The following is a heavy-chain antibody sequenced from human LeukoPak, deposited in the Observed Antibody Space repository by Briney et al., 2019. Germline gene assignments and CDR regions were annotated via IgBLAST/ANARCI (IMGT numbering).Heavy chain of an antibody. Sequence: PGGSLRLSCAASGFTFSGSAMHWVRQASGKGLEWVGRIRSKANSYATAYAASVKGRFTISRDDSKNTAYLQMNSLKTEDTAVYYCIPTFDYSSGWYYFDYWGQGTLVTVSS. CDR3: IPTFDYSSGWYYFDY. V-gene: IGHV3-73*01. J-gene: IGHJ4*02. CDR2: IRSKANSYAT. D-gene: IGHD6-19*01. CDR1: GFTFSGSA.